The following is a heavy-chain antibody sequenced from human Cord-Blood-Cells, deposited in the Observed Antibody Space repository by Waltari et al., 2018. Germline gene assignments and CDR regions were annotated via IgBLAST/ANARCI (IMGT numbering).Heavy chain of an antibody. D-gene: IGHD2-2*03. CDR2: IRSKANGYAT. Sequence: EVQLVESGGGLVEPGGYLTLSCAAPGFPFTGSAMHCLAHASGKGLEWVGRIRSKANGYATAYAASVKGRFTISRDDSKNTAYLQMNSLKTEDTAVYYCTPGYCSSTSCFDYWGQGTLVTVSS. V-gene: IGHV3-73*01. J-gene: IGHJ4*02. CDR1: GFPFTGSA. CDR3: TPGYCSSTSCFDY.